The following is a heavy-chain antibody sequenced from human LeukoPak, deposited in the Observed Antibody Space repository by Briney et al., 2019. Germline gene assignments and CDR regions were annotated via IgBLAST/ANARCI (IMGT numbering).Heavy chain of an antibody. CDR3: AREKCSGGSCTLDY. V-gene: IGHV3-7*01. J-gene: IGHJ4*02. CDR1: GFTFSSYW. CDR2: IKQDGSEK. Sequence: PGGSLRLSCAASGFTFSSYWMSWVRQAPGKGLEWVANIKQDGSEKYYVDSVKGRFTISRDNAKNSLYLQMNSLRAEDTAVYYCAREKCSGGSCTLDYWGQGTLVTVSS. D-gene: IGHD2-15*01.